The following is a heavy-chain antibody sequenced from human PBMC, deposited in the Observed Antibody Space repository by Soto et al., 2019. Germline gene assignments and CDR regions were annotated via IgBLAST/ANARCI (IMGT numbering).Heavy chain of an antibody. J-gene: IGHJ4*02. CDR2: VNPSGGHT. D-gene: IGHD2-21*01. Sequence: QVQLVQSGAEVKKPGASVKVSCKASGDTFTDYYIHWVRQAPGQGLEWMGTVNPSGGHTTYAQHFLGKMANNRDPSNSTLYMELTRLSSEDTAVYYCARGGHVVGVHAPLDYWGQGTLVTVSS. CDR1: GDTFTDYY. CDR3: ARGGHVVGVHAPLDY. V-gene: IGHV1-46*01.